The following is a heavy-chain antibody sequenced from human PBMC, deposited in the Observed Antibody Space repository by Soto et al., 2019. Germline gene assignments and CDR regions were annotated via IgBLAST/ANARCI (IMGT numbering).Heavy chain of an antibody. CDR1: GGSISSGGYY. V-gene: IGHV4-31*03. CDR3: ARGGNPETYSSGWYVAY. Sequence: QVQLQESGPGLVKPSQTLSLTCTVSGGSISSGGYYWSWIRQHPGKGLEWIGYIYYSGSTYYNPSLKSRVTIAVDTSKNQFSRKLSSVTAADTAVYYCARGGNPETYSSGWYVAYWGQGTLVTVSS. D-gene: IGHD6-19*01. CDR2: IYYSGST. J-gene: IGHJ4*02.